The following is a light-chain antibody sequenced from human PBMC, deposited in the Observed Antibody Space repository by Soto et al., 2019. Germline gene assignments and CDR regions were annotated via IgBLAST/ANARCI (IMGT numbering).Light chain of an antibody. Sequence: DIQMTQSPSSLSASVGDRVTITCRASQGISTYLNWYQQKPGKAPKLLIYAASSLQRGVPSRFSGSGSETDFTITISSLKPEDFATYSCQQSYSTTWTFGQGTKVEIK. CDR2: AAS. J-gene: IGKJ1*01. CDR3: QQSYSTTWT. CDR1: QGISTY. V-gene: IGKV1-39*01.